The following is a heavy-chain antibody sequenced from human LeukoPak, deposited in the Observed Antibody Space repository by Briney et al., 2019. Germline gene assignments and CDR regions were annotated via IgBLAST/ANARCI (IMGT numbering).Heavy chain of an antibody. CDR3: AKVGEEGLLDY. Sequence: GGSLRLSCAASGFTFSSYGMHWVRQAPGKGLEWVAVISYGGSNKYFADSVKGRFTISRDNSKNTLYLQMNSLRAEDTAVYYCAKVGEEGLLDYWGQGTLVTVSS. CDR2: ISYGGSNK. V-gene: IGHV3-30*18. CDR1: GFTFSSYG. D-gene: IGHD3-10*01. J-gene: IGHJ4*02.